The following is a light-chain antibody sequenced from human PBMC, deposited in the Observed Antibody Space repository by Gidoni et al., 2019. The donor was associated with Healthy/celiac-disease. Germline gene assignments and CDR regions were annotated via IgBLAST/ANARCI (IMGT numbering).Light chain of an antibody. V-gene: IGKV3-20*01. CDR2: CAS. CDR1: QSVSSSY. J-gene: IGKJ2*01. Sequence: EIVLTQSPGTLSLSPGERATLSCRASQSVSSSYLAWYQQKPGQAPRLLIYCASSRATGIPDRFSGSWSGTDFTLTISRLEPEDFAVYYCQQYGSSPMYTFGQGTKLEIK. CDR3: QQYGSSPMYT.